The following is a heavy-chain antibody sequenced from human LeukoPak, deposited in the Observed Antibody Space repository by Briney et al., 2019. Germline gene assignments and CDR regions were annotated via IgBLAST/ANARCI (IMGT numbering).Heavy chain of an antibody. D-gene: IGHD2-21*02. CDR1: GGSISSADYY. Sequence: SETLSLTCTVSGGSISSADYYWTWIRQPPGKGLEWIGYIYYSGSTYYNPSLKSRVTMSVGMSNNQFSLKLNSVTAADTAVYYCARDVGPPSSVTHWYFDLWGRGTLVTVSS. CDR2: IYYSGST. J-gene: IGHJ2*01. V-gene: IGHV4-30-4*01. CDR3: ARDVGPPSSVTHWYFDL.